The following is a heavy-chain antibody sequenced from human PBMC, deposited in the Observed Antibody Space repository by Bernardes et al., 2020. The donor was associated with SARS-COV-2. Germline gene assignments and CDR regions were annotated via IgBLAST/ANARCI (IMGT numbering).Heavy chain of an antibody. CDR2: IYYTGTT. CDR1: GGSTKYFY. CDR3: ARHARDCTRGVCQTYYYYAMDV. J-gene: IGHJ6*02. Sequence: SETLSLTCTVSGGSTKYFYWSWIRQPPGKGLEWIGYIYYTGTTNYNPSLKSRVTISIDTSKNQFSLSLTSVTAADTAMYYCARHARDCTRGVCQTYYYYAMDVWGQGTKVTVSS. D-gene: IGHD2-8*01. V-gene: IGHV4-59*08.